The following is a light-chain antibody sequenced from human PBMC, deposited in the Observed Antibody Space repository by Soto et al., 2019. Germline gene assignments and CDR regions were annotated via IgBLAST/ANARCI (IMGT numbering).Light chain of an antibody. CDR2: GAS. J-gene: IGKJ1*01. Sequence: TGLTQSPGTLSLSPGERATLSCRASQNVTSTLLVWYQQHPGQAPMLLIYGASSRATGIPDRFSGSASATDFTLTIRRLEADDVAVYYCQKYGTFWTFGQGTKVEIK. CDR3: QKYGTFWT. V-gene: IGKV3-20*01. CDR1: QNVTSTL.